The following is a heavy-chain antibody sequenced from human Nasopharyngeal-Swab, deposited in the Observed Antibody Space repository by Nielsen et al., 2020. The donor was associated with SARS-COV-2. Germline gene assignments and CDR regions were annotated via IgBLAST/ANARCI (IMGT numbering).Heavy chain of an antibody. CDR3: ARPIRGYETYYFDY. V-gene: IGHV4-34*01. J-gene: IGHJ4*02. CDR2: INHSGST. Sequence: SETLSLTCAVYGGSFSGYYWSWIRQPPGKWLEWIGEINHSGSTNYNPSLKSRVTISVDTSKNQFSLKLSSVTAADTAVYYCARPIRGYETYYFDYWGQGTLVTVSS. CDR1: GGSFSGYY. D-gene: IGHD5-12*01.